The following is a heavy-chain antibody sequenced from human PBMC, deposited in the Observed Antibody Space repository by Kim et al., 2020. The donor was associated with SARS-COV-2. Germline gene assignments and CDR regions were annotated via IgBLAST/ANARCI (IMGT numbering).Heavy chain of an antibody. CDR2: IYYSGST. J-gene: IGHJ5*02. Sequence: SETLSLTCTVSGGSISSSSYYWGWIRQPPGKGLEWIGSIYYSGSTYYNPSLKSRVTISVDTSKNQFSLKLSSVTAADTAVYYCARRQRLITMVRGVISCWFDPWGPGTLVTVSS. CDR1: GGSISSSSYY. V-gene: IGHV4-39*01. CDR3: ARRQRLITMVRGVISCWFDP. D-gene: IGHD3-10*01.